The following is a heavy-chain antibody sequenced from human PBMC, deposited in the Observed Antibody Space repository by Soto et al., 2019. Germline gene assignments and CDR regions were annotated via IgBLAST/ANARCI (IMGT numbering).Heavy chain of an antibody. J-gene: IGHJ3*01. CDR1: GFTFSNAW. D-gene: IGHD3-22*01. Sequence: KPGGSLRLSCAASGFTFSNAWMSWVRQAPGKGLEWVGRIKSKTDGGTTDYAAPVKGRFTISRDDSKNTLYLQMNRLKTEDTAVYYCTTRNYDSSGLVLWGQGTMVTVSS. CDR2: IKSKTDGGTT. V-gene: IGHV3-15*01. CDR3: TTRNYDSSGLVL.